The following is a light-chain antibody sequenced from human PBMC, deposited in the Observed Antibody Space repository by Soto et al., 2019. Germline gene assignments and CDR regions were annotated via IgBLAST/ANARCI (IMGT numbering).Light chain of an antibody. CDR2: DIS. Sequence: DIQLTQSASSLSSSVGDRVTITCQASQVITNYLNWYQQKPGKAPKLLIYDISTLEIGVPSRFGGSGSGQHFTFTITGLQPEDIATYYCQQYENLPYTFGQGTQLEI. J-gene: IGKJ2*01. V-gene: IGKV1-33*01. CDR1: QVITNY. CDR3: QQYENLPYT.